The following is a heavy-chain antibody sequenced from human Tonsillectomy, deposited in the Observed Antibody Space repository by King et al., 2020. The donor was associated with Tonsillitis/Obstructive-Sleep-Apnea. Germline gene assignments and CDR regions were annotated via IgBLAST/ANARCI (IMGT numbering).Heavy chain of an antibody. J-gene: IGHJ3*02. V-gene: IGHV4-31*03. CDR2: IYYSGST. CDR1: GGSISSGGYY. D-gene: IGHD2-2*02. Sequence: VQLQESGPGLVKPSQTLSLTCTVSGGSISSGGYYWSWIRQHPGKGLEWIGYIYYSGSTYYNPPLKSRVTISVDTSKNNFSLKLSSLTAADTAVYYCARAGYCSSTSCYTRFAFDIWGQGTMVTVSS. CDR3: ARAGYCSSTSCYTRFAFDI.